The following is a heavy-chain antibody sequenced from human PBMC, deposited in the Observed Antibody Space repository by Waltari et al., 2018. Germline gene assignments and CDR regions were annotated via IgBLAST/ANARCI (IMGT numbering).Heavy chain of an antibody. J-gene: IGHJ4*02. CDR3: ARDLGSSSWIDY. CDR1: GFTFSNYW. CDR2: IKQDGSEK. D-gene: IGHD6-13*01. V-gene: IGHV3-7*01. Sequence: EVQLVESGGGLVQPGGSLRLSCAASGFTFSNYWMSWFRQAPGKGLEWVASIKQDGSEKYYVDSLKGRFTISRDNAKNSLWLQMNSLRVEDTAVYYCARDLGSSSWIDYWGQGTPVTVSS.